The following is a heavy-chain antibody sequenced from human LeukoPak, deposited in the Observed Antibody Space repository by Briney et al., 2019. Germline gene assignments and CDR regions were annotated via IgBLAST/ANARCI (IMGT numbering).Heavy chain of an antibody. Sequence: GGSLRLSCAASGFTFSSYSMNWVRQAPGKGLEWVSSISSSSSYINYADSVRGRFTISRDNAKNSLFLQMDSLRGEDTAVYYCARCTTGKTFGSLREIKKSREIDFWGQGTLVTVSS. V-gene: IGHV3-21*01. D-gene: IGHD1-1*01. CDR1: GFTFSSYS. CDR2: ISSSSSYI. CDR3: ARCTTGKTFGSLREIKKSREIDF. J-gene: IGHJ4*02.